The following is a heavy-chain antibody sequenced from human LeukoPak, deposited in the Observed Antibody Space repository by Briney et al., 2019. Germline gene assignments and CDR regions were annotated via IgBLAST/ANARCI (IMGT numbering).Heavy chain of an antibody. V-gene: IGHV4-39*01. Sequence: SETLSLTCTVSGGSISSSSYYWGWIRQPPGKGLEWIGSIYYSGSTYYNPSLKSRVTISVDTSKNQFSLKLSSVTAADTAVYYCARGYSYGYSYYFDYWGQGTLVTVSS. CDR3: ARGYSYGYSYYFDY. CDR2: IYYSGST. J-gene: IGHJ4*02. CDR1: GGSISSSSYY. D-gene: IGHD5-18*01.